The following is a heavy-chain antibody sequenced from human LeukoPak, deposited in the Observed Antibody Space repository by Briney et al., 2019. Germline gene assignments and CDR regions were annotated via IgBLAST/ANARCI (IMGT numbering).Heavy chain of an antibody. V-gene: IGHV1-18*04. Sequence: ASVKVSCKASGYTLTSYGISWVRQAPGQGLEWMGWISAYNGNTNYAQKLQGRVTMTTDTSTSTAYMELRSLRSDDTAVYYCARGPEPGSGSYKNWFDPWGQGTQVTVSS. CDR3: ARGPEPGSGSYKNWFDP. J-gene: IGHJ5*02. D-gene: IGHD3-10*01. CDR1: GYTLTSYG. CDR2: ISAYNGNT.